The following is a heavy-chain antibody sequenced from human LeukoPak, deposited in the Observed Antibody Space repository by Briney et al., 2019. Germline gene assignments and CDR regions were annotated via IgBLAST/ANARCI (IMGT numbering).Heavy chain of an antibody. Sequence: GESLKISCKGSGYNFTNYWIGWVRQMPGKGLEWMGFIYPGDSDTRYSPSFQGQVTISADKSISTAYLQWSSLKASDTAMYYCARRDYSRYCSSTSCTYFDCWGQGTLVTVSS. CDR2: IYPGDSDT. J-gene: IGHJ4*02. CDR1: GYNFTNYW. V-gene: IGHV5-51*01. CDR3: ARRDYSRYCSSTSCTYFDC. D-gene: IGHD2-2*01.